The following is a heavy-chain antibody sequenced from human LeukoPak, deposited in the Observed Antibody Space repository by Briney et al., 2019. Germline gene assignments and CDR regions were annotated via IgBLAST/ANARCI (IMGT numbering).Heavy chain of an antibody. D-gene: IGHD4-17*01. J-gene: IGHJ4*02. CDR3: VRGSYGAYDY. Sequence: GGSLRLSCAVSGFSFSNNWMSWVRQAPGKGLEWVATIKTDGSEKYYVDSVKGRFTVSRDNARNSMYLQMNSLRAEDTAVYYCVRGSYGAYDYWGQGSLVTVSS. CDR1: GFSFSNNW. CDR2: IKTDGSEK. V-gene: IGHV3-7*01.